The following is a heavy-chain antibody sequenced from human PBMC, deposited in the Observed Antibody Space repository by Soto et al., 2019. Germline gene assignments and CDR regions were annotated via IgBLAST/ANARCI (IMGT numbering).Heavy chain of an antibody. CDR2: IWYDGSNK. J-gene: IGHJ6*03. CDR3: ARGQIDDYGDYGNYYDNYMDV. Sequence: GESLRLSCAASGFTSSSYGMHWVRQAPGKGLEWVAVIWYDGSNKYYADSVKGRFTISRDNSKNTLYLQMNSLRAEDTAVYYCARGQIDDYGDYGNYYDNYMDVWGKGTTVTVS. V-gene: IGHV3-33*01. CDR1: GFTSSSYG. D-gene: IGHD4-17*01.